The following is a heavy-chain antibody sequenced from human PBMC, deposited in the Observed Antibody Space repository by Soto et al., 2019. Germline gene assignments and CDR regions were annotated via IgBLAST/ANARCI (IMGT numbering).Heavy chain of an antibody. V-gene: IGHV3-73*02. CDR3: AGDFYYNMDV. CDR2: IRSKPNNYAT. J-gene: IGHJ6*02. Sequence: EVQLVESGRGLVHPGGSLKLSCAASGFPFNGSAMHWVRQASGKGLEWVGRIRSKPNNYATEYAASLKGRFTISRDDSKNTAYLQMNSLKTDDTAVYYCAGDFYYNMDVWGQGTTVTVSS. CDR1: GFPFNGSA.